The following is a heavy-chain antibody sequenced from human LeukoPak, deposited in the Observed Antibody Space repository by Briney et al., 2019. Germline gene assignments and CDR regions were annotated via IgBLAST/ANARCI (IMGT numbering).Heavy chain of an antibody. CDR3: ARWEVVVAAQVGKYSFDY. J-gene: IGHJ4*02. V-gene: IGHV1-8*01. D-gene: IGHD2-15*01. CDR2: MHSNSANT. CDR1: GYTFPYYD. Sequence: ASVNVSCKASGYTFPYYDIHWVRQASAQGRAWMGWMHSNSANTGYAQKFQGRVTMTRNTSISTAYMELSNLRSEDTAVYYCARWEVVVAAQVGKYSFDYWGQGTLVTVSS.